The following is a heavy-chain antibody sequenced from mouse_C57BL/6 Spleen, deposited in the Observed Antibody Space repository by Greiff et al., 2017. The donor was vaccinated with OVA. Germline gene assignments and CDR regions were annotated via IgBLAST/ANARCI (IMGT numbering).Heavy chain of an antibody. CDR2: IDPNSGGT. V-gene: IGHV1-72*01. CDR1: GYTFTSYW. J-gene: IGHJ1*03. CDR3: ARRGVALPEGCFDV. D-gene: IGHD1-1*02. Sequence: QVQLQQPGAELVKPGASVKLSCKASGYTFTSYWMHWVKQRPGRGLEWIGRIDPNSGGTKYNEKFKSKATLTVDKPSSTAYMQLRSLTSEDSAVYYCARRGVALPEGCFDVWGTGTTVTVSS.